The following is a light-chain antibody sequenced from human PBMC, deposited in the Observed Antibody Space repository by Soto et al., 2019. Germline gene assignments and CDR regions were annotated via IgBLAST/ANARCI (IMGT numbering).Light chain of an antibody. CDR3: QQYERYPLT. J-gene: IGKJ4*01. Sequence: DIQMTQSPSTLSASVRDRVIITCRASQSVSGWLAWYRQKPGKAPELLIYSASTLETGVPSRFSGSGSGTDFTLTVSSLQREDFATYYCQQYERYPLTFGGGTKVDIK. CDR2: SAS. V-gene: IGKV1-5*03. CDR1: QSVSGW.